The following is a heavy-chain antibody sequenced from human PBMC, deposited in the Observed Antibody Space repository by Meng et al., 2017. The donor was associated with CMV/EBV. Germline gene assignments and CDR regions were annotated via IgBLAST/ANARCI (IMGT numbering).Heavy chain of an antibody. CDR1: GFTFDDYG. CDR3: ARGPNYYDSKYYYYGMDV. V-gene: IGHV3-20*04. Sequence: GESLKISCAASGFTFDDYGMSWVRQAPGKGLEWVSGINWNGGSTGYADSVKGRFTFSRDNAKNSLYLQMNSLRAEDTAVYYCARGPNYYDSKYYYYGMDVWGQGTTVTVSS. J-gene: IGHJ6*02. CDR2: INWNGGST. D-gene: IGHD3-22*01.